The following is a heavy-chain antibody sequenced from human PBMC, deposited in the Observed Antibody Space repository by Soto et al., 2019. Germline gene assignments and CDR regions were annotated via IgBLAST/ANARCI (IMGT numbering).Heavy chain of an antibody. V-gene: IGHV1-46*02. CDR1: VYTFNTYY. D-gene: IGHD2-21*02. Sequence: ASVKVSCKPSVYTFNTYYLHWVRQAPGQALEWMGVIHPSGGGTTYAQKFLGRVTVTRDTSTSTVFMELSSLRSDDTAVYYCARGGHIAVVTASFDYWGQGTLVTVSS. J-gene: IGHJ4*02. CDR2: IHPSGGGT. CDR3: ARGGHIAVVTASFDY.